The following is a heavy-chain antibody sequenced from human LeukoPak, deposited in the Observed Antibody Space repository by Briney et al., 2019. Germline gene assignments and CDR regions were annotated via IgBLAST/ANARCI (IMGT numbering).Heavy chain of an antibody. CDR1: GGSISSSNW. J-gene: IGHJ5*02. Sequence: PSETLSLTCAVSGGSISSSNWWSWVRQPPGKGLEWIVEIYHSGSTNYNPSLKSRVTISVDKSKNQFSLKLSSVTAADTAVYYCARSAKYSSSWKWFDPWGQGTLVTVSS. CDR2: IYHSGST. CDR3: ARSAKYSSSWKWFDP. V-gene: IGHV4-4*02. D-gene: IGHD6-13*01.